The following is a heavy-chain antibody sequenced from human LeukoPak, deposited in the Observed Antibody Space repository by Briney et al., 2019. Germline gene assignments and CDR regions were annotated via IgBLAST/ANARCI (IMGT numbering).Heavy chain of an antibody. CDR2: ISYDGSNK. Sequence: GGSLSLSCVASGLTFSSRDWMTWVRQAPGKGLEWVAAISYDGSNKNYADSVKGRFTTSRDNSKNTLYLQMNSLRAEDTAVYYCARGVRIAVAGYIDYWGQGTLVTVSS. CDR3: ARGVRIAVAGYIDY. CDR1: GLTFSSRDW. D-gene: IGHD6-19*01. J-gene: IGHJ4*02. V-gene: IGHV3-30*03.